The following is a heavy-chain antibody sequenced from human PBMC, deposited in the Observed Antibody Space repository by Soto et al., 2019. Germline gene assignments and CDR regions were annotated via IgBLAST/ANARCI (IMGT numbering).Heavy chain of an antibody. J-gene: IGHJ6*02. V-gene: IGHV3-53*01. CDR2: IYSGGST. CDR1: GFTVSSNY. CDR3: ARQGDSIHYYYYGMDV. D-gene: IGHD3-3*02. Sequence: GSLRLSCAASGFTVSSNYMSWVRQAPGKGLEWVSVIYSGGSTYYADSVKGRFTISRDNSKNTLYLQMNSLRAEDTAVYYCARQGDSIHYYYYGMDVWGQGTTVTVSS.